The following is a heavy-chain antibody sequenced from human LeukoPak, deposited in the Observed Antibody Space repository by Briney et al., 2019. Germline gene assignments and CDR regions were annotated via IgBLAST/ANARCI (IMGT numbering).Heavy chain of an antibody. D-gene: IGHD3-22*01. J-gene: IGHJ4*02. CDR3: ARSYYGSSGYLKGIVYFDY. V-gene: IGHV4-4*07. Sequence: SETLSLTCSVSGGSISGYFWSWIRQPAGKGLEWIGRVYTGGSINYNPSLKSRVTISLDTSRSQFSLKLTSVTAADTAVYYCARSYYGSSGYLKGIVYFDYWGQGTLVTVSS. CDR2: VYTGGSI. CDR1: GGSISGYF.